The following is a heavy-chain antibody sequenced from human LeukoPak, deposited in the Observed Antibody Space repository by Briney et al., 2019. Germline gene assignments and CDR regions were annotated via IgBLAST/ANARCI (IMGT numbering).Heavy chain of an antibody. J-gene: IGHJ4*02. CDR3: ARDLSAGGNTYYDSSGYGY. CDR2: ISGSDTMR. Sequence: GGSLRLSCAASGFTFSDYYMSWIRQAPGKGLGWVSYISGSDTMRYYAGSVKGRFTISRDNAKNSLFLQMNSLRAEDTAVYYCARDLSAGGNTYYDSSGYGYWGQGTLVTVSS. V-gene: IGHV3-11*01. D-gene: IGHD3-22*01. CDR1: GFTFSDYY.